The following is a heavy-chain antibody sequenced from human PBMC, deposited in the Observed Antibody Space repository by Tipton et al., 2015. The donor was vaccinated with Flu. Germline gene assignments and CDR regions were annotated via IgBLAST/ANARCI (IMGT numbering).Heavy chain of an antibody. J-gene: IGHJ3*02. V-gene: IGHV4-39*07. Sequence: TLSLTCTVSGGSISTSNYYWDWIRQPPGKGLEWIGNIYYSGTTSYNPSLQSRVTISIYTSNKQFSLKLSCVTAADTAVYYCARNLGGGAFDIWGQGTMGTVSS. CDR2: IYYSGTT. CDR3: ARNLGGGAFDI. D-gene: IGHD3-10*01. CDR1: GGSISTSNYY.